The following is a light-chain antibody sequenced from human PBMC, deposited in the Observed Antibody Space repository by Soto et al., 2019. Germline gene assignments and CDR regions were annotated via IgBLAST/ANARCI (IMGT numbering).Light chain of an antibody. CDR1: SSNIGGNS. V-gene: IGLV1-51*01. Sequence: QSVLTQPPSVSAAPGQKVTISCSGSSSNIGGNSVSWYQQLPGTAPKLLIYDDNKRPSGIPGRFSGSKSGTSATLVITGLQTGDEADYYCGTWDDSLVSYVFGTGTKVTVL. CDR3: GTWDDSLVSYV. CDR2: DDN. J-gene: IGLJ1*01.